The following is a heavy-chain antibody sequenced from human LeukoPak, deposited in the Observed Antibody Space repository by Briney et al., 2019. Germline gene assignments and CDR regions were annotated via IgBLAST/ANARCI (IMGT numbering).Heavy chain of an antibody. CDR1: GFTFSSYV. CDR3: AKGTGYSSGWYRNLDY. V-gene: IGHV3-30*02. J-gene: IGHJ4*02. CDR2: IRYDGSNK. Sequence: GGSLRLSCAASGFTFSSYVMHWVRQAPGKGLEWVAFIRYDGSNKYYADSVKGRFTISRDNSKNTLYLQMNSLRAEDTALYYCAKGTGYSSGWYRNLDYWGQGTLVTVSS. D-gene: IGHD6-19*01.